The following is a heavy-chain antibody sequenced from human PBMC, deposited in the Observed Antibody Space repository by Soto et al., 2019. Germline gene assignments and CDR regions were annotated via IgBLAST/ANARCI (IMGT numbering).Heavy chain of an antibody. CDR1: GYTFSSYA. CDR3: ARSQGGIGVLPAATYDSYYAMDV. J-gene: IGHJ6*02. V-gene: IGHV1-3*01. D-gene: IGHD2-2*01. Sequence: QVHLVQSGAEVKKPGASVKVSCKASGYTFSSYAMHWVRQAPRQRLEWMGWINAGNGNTKYSQKFQDRVTIVRDTSASTAYMELSSLRSEDTAVYYCARSQGGIGVLPAATYDSYYAMDVWGQGSTVTVSS. CDR2: INAGNGNT.